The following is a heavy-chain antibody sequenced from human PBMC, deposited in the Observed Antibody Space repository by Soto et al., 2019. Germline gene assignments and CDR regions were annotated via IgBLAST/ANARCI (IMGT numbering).Heavy chain of an antibody. D-gene: IGHD1-26*01. J-gene: IGHJ4*02. CDR1: GFTFSSYS. V-gene: IGHV3-48*02. Sequence: GGSLRLSCAASGFTFSSYSMNWVRQAPGKGLEWVSYISSSSSTIYYADSVKGRFTISRDNAKNSLYLQMNSLRDEDTAVYYCAREPRVGAKGYYFDYWGQGTLVTVSS. CDR2: ISSSSSTI. CDR3: AREPRVGAKGYYFDY.